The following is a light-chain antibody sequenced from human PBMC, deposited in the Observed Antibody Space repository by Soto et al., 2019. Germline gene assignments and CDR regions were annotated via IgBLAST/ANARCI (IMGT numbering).Light chain of an antibody. CDR1: SSNIGAGFD. CDR3: QSYDSSLIG. V-gene: IGLV1-40*01. CDR2: GNS. Sequence: QSVLTQPPSMSGAPGQRVTISCTGSSSNIGAGFDVHWYQQLPGTAPKLLIYGNSKRPSGVPDRFSASKSGTSASLDITGLQAEDEADYYCQSYDSSLIGLGGGTKLTVL. J-gene: IGLJ2*01.